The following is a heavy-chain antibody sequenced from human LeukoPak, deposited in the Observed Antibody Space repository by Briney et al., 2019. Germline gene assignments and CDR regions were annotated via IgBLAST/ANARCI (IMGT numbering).Heavy chain of an antibody. CDR3: VGPFGDNFDF. J-gene: IGHJ3*01. D-gene: IGHD3-3*01. Sequence: GGSLRLSCAASGFTFSNYWMHWVRHAPGKGLMWVSHINSDGTSTTYAASVKGRFTISRDNAKNPLYMQMNSLSAEDTAVYYCVGPFGDNFDFWGQGTMVTVSS. V-gene: IGHV3-74*01. CDR1: GFTFSNYW. CDR2: INSDGTST.